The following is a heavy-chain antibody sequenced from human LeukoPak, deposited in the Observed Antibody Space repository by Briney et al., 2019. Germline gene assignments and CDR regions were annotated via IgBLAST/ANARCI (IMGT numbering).Heavy chain of an antibody. CDR2: TSSTGNTM. CDR3: ARGRGLYGMDV. CDR1: GFXFRSYE. J-gene: IGHJ6*02. Sequence: PGRSLRLSCAASGFXFRSYEINWVRQAPGKGLKWVSYTSSTGNTMYYADSVKGRFTISRDNANNSLYLQMNSLRVEDTSFYYCARGRGLYGMDVWGQGTPVTVSS. V-gene: IGHV3-48*03.